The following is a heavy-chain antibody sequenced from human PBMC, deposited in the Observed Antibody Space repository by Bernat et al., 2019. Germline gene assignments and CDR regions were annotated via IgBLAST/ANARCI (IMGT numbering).Heavy chain of an antibody. CDR2: ISYDGSNK. V-gene: IGHV3-30-3*01. CDR3: ARDY. CDR1: GFTFSSYA. J-gene: IGHJ1*01. Sequence: VQLVESGGGLVQPGRSLRLSCAASGFTFSSYAMHWVRQAPGKGLEWVAVISYDGSNKYYADSVKDRFTISRDNSKNTLYLQMNSLRAEDTAVYYCARDYLGQGTLVTVSS.